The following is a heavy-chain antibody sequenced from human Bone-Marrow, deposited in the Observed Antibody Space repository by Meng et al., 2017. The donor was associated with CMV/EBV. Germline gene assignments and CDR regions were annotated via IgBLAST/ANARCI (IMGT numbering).Heavy chain of an antibody. V-gene: IGHV3-21*01. D-gene: IGHD5-24*01. Sequence: GGSLRLSCAASGFTSSSYSMNWVRQAPGKGLEWVSSISFSDSYIYYADSVKGRFAISRDNAKNSLFLQMNSLRAEDTAVYYCARGDAGYYYGMDVWGQGTTVTVSS. J-gene: IGHJ6*02. CDR2: ISFSDSYI. CDR1: GFTSSSYS. CDR3: ARGDAGYYYGMDV.